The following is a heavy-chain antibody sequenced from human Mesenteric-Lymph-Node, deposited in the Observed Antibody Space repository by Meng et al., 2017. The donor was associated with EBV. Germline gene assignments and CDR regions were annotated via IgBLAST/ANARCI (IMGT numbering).Heavy chain of an antibody. Sequence: EPAPVLVSPSGPLSLPGAVPGGSISSPHWWSWARQPPGKGLEWIGEIDHSGRTNYNPPLKSRVTISVDKSKSEFSLKLSSVTAADTAVYYCARAGSSGYSSFDYWGQGILVTVSS. D-gene: IGHD3-22*01. V-gene: IGHV4-4*02. CDR3: ARAGSSGYSSFDY. CDR1: GGSISSPHW. CDR2: IDHSGRT. J-gene: IGHJ4*02.